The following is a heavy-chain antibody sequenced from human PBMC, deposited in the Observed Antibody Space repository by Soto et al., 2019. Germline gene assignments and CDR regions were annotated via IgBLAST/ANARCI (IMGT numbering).Heavy chain of an antibody. J-gene: IGHJ4*02. D-gene: IGHD2-21*02. CDR2: ISRSSSTI. V-gene: IGHV3-48*02. CDR1: GFTFSNYN. Sequence: EVQLVESGGGLVQPGGSLRLSCAASGFTFSNYNMNWVRRAPGKGLEWLSYISRSSSTIYYADSVKGRFTISRDNAKNSLYLQMNSLGDEDTAVYFCGRGGGVAYCGGDCYLIRHWGQGTLVTVSS. CDR3: GRGGGVAYCGGDCYLIRH.